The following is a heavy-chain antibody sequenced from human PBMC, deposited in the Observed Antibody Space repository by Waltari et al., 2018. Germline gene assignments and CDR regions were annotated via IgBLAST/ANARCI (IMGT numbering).Heavy chain of an antibody. CDR1: GYTFTGYY. CDR2: INPNSGGT. V-gene: IGHV1-2*06. J-gene: IGHJ4*02. Sequence: QVQLVQSGDEVKKPGGSVKVHCKASGYTFTGYYINWVGQGPGPGLEWMGRINPNSGGTNYAQKFQGRVTMTRDTSISTAYMELSRLRSDDTAVYYCARDRLPGWDYWGQGTLVTVSS. D-gene: IGHD6-25*01. CDR3: ARDRLPGWDY.